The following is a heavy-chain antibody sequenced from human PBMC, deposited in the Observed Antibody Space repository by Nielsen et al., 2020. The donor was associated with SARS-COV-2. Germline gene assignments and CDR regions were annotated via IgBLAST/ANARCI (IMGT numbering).Heavy chain of an antibody. CDR2: ISYDGSNK. Sequence: GGSLRLSCAASGFTFSSYAMHWVRQAPGKGLEWVAFISYDGSNKYYADSVKGRFTISRDNSKNTLYLQINSLRAEDTAVYYCAGQQGHYYYYGMDVWGQGTTVTVSS. CDR1: GFTFSSYA. D-gene: IGHD1/OR15-1a*01. J-gene: IGHJ6*02. V-gene: IGHV3-30*04. CDR3: AGQQGHYYYYGMDV.